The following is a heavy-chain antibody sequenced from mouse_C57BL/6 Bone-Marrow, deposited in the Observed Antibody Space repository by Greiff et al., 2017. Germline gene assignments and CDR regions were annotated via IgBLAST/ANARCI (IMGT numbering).Heavy chain of an antibody. Sequence: QVQLQQPGAELVKPGASVKLSCKASGYTFTSYWMQCVKQRPGQGLEWIGEIDPSDSYTNYNQKFKGKATLTVDTSSSTAYMQLSSLTSEDSAVYYCARDGYGSSSFDVWGTGTTVTVSS. V-gene: IGHV1-50*01. D-gene: IGHD1-1*01. J-gene: IGHJ1*03. CDR1: GYTFTSYW. CDR2: IDPSDSYT. CDR3: ARDGYGSSSFDV.